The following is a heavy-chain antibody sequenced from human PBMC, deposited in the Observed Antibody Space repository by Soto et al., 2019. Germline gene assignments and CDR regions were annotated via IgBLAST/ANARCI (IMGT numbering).Heavy chain of an antibody. V-gene: IGHV3-7*01. CDR3: ARLYADFTNFDY. CDR1: GFTFGSYW. Sequence: PGGSLRLSCAASGFTFGSYWMSWVRQAPGQGLEWVASIKGDGSVKYYVASVRGRFTISRDNTKNSLYLQMSSLRADDTALYYCARLYADFTNFDYWGQGTLVTVSS. J-gene: IGHJ4*02. D-gene: IGHD4-17*01. CDR2: IKGDGSVK.